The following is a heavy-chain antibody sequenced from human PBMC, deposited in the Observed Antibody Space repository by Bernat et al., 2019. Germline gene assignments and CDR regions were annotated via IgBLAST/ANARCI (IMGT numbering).Heavy chain of an antibody. CDR1: GFTFSSYS. J-gene: IGHJ4*02. CDR2: ISSSSYI. D-gene: IGHD3-9*01. Sequence: EVQLVESGGGLVKPGGSLRLSCAASGFTFSSYSMNWVRQAPGKGLGWVSSISSSSYIYYADSVKGRFTISRDNAKNSLYLQMNSLRAEDTAVYYCARDRAYFDWLADYWGQGTLVTVSS. V-gene: IGHV3-21*01. CDR3: ARDRAYFDWLADY.